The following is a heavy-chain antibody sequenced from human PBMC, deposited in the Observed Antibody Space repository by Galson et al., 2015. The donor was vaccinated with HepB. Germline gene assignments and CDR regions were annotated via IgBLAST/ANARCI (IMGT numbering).Heavy chain of an antibody. CDR1: GFTFSTSA. CDR3: ATDPRLTIAAPYFDY. Sequence: SLRLSCAASGFTFSTSAVHWLRQSPGKGLDWVAAISYDGSNTYYTDSVKGRFTISRDNSKNTLYPQMSSLRPEDTAVYYCATDPRLTIAAPYFDYWGQGTLVTVSS. CDR2: ISYDGSNT. D-gene: IGHD6-6*01. V-gene: IGHV3-30-3*01. J-gene: IGHJ4*02.